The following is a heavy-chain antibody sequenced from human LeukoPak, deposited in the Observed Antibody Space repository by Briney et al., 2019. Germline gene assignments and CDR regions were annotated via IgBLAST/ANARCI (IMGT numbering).Heavy chain of an antibody. Sequence: PGGSLRLSCAASGFTFSGSAMHWVRQASGKGLEWVGRIRSKANSYATAYAASVKGRFTISRDDSKNTAYLQMNSLKTEDTAVYYCTSLDGADRANRRSIDWFDPWGQGTLVTVSS. D-gene: IGHD1-26*01. V-gene: IGHV3-73*01. CDR2: IRSKANSYAT. J-gene: IGHJ5*02. CDR3: TSLDGADRANRRSIDWFDP. CDR1: GFTFSGSA.